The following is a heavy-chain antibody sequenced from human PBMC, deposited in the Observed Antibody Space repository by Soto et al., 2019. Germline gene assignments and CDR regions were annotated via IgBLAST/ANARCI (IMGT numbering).Heavy chain of an antibody. CDR1: GGSISSYY. CDR3: ARGGYSYGHTTYYYYGMDV. D-gene: IGHD5-18*01. J-gene: IGHJ6*02. CDR2: IYYSGST. V-gene: IGHV4-59*01. Sequence: SETLSLTCTVSGGSISSYYWSWIRQPPGKGLEWIGYIYYSGSTNYNPSLKSRVTISVDTSKNQFSLKLSSVTAADTAVYYCARGGYSYGHTTYYYYGMDVWGQGTTVTVS.